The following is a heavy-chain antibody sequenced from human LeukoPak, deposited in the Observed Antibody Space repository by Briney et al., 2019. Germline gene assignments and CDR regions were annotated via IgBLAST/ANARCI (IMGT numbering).Heavy chain of an antibody. D-gene: IGHD2-21*02. V-gene: IGHV3-23*01. Sequence: GGSLRLSCAASGFTFSSYAMSWVRQAPGKGLEWVSAISGSGGSTYYADSVKGRFTISRDNFKNTLYLQMNSLRAEDTAVYYCANGLAYCGGDCYRAGAFDIWGQGTMVTVSS. CDR2: ISGSGGST. J-gene: IGHJ3*02. CDR1: GFTFSSYA. CDR3: ANGLAYCGGDCYRAGAFDI.